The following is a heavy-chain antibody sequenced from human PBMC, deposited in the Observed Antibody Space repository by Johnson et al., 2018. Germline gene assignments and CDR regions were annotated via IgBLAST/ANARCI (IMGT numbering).Heavy chain of an antibody. V-gene: IGHV3-13*01. CDR1: GFTFSTHD. J-gene: IGHJ6*03. CDR2: LDTTADT. CDR3: AKGGYCSSTSCYSYYYYYMDV. D-gene: IGHD2-2*03. Sequence: VQLVESGGGLVQPGGSLRLSCAASGFTFSTHDMYWVRQCTGRVLEWVSALDTTADTSFPGSVRGRFTISRNNSKNTLNLQMNSLRAEDTAVYYCAKGGYCSSTSCYSYYYYYMDVWGKGTTVTVSS.